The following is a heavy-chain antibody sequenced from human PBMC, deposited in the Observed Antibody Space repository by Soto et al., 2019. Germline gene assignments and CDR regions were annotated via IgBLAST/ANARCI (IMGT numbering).Heavy chain of an antibody. CDR1: GVNFSSYA. CDR3: AVGRHKTSGSNTWFDP. D-gene: IGHD3-22*01. V-gene: IGHV3-23*01. J-gene: IGHJ5*02. Sequence: LRLSCAASGVNFSSYAMNWVRQAPGKGLEWVSTISDTGGGTFYAGSVKGRFTISRDNSKNTLYLQMHSLRADDSAIYFCAVGRHKTSGSNTWFDPWGRGTLVTSPQ. CDR2: ISDTGGGT.